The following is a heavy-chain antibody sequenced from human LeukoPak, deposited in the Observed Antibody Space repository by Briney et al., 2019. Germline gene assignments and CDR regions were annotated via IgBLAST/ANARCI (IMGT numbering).Heavy chain of an antibody. CDR1: GFSFISHS. Sequence: GGSLRLSCAASGFSFISHSMNWVRQAPGKGLEWISFISSSSATIYYADSVKGRFTISRVNAKNSLYLQMNSLRAEDTALYYCARGNTRFYFMDVWGKGTTVTASS. D-gene: IGHD1/OR15-1a*01. J-gene: IGHJ6*03. CDR2: ISSSSATI. V-gene: IGHV3-48*01. CDR3: ARGNTRFYFMDV.